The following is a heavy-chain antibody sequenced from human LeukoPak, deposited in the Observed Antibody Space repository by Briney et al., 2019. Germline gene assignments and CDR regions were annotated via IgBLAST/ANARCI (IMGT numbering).Heavy chain of an antibody. CDR1: GFTFNHYA. J-gene: IGHJ5*02. Sequence: PGGSLRLSCVASGFTFNHYAMHWVRQAPGKGLEWVADIWHDGSSQYYADSVKGRFTISRDNSMKSLYLEMNSLRVEDTAVYYCAKDAQRDFDYSNSLEPWGQGTLVTVSS. CDR3: AKDAQRDFDYSNSLEP. D-gene: IGHD4-11*01. V-gene: IGHV3-33*06. CDR2: IWHDGSSQ.